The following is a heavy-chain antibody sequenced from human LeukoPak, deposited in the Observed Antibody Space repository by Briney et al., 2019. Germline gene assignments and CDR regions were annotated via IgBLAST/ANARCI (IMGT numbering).Heavy chain of an antibody. Sequence: PSETLSLTCTVSNSSISSYYWSWIRQPPGKGLQWIGYIFYTGSTNYNPSLKSRVTISIDTSKNQFSLKLSSVTAADTAMYYCAREVADYGGYYYYHYMDVWGKGTTVTISS. J-gene: IGHJ6*03. V-gene: IGHV4-59*12. CDR3: AREVADYGGYYYYHYMDV. CDR1: NSSISSYY. D-gene: IGHD4-23*01. CDR2: IFYTGST.